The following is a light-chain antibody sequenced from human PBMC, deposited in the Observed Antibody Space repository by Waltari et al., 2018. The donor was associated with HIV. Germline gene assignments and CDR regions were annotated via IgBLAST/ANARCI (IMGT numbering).Light chain of an antibody. CDR2: DVN. CDR3: SAYAGSNNLVL. Sequence: QSALTQPPSASGSLGQSVTISCTGTSSAVGGFNSVSWYQQYPGEAPKLIIYDVNKRPSGVPDRFSGSKSGNTASLTVSGLQGEDEAQYYCSAYAGSNNLVLFGGGTKLTVL. CDR1: SSAVGGFNS. J-gene: IGLJ2*01. V-gene: IGLV2-8*01.